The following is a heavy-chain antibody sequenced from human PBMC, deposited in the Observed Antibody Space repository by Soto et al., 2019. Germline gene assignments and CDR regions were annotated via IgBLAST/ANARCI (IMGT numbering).Heavy chain of an antibody. CDR3: ARGSDGAEEWAASLVVGIDN. CDR1: GFTFSGYG. D-gene: IGHD3-22*01. V-gene: IGHV3-33*01. Sequence: GGSLRLSCAASGFTFSGYGMHWVRQAPGKGLEWVAIIWYDGSNKYYADSVKGRFTISRDNSKNTLYLQMNSLRDEDTAVYYCARGSDGAEEWAASLVVGIDNWGQGTPVTVSS. J-gene: IGHJ4*02. CDR2: IWYDGSNK.